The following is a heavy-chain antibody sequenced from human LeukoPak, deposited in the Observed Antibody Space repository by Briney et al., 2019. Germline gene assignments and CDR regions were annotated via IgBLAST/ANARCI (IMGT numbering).Heavy chain of an antibody. CDR2: INHSGST. CDR1: GGSFSGYY. CDR3: ARWVVPAAIDY. Sequence: SETLSLTXAVYGGSFSGYYWSWIRQTPGKGLEWIGEINHSGSTNYNPSLKSRVTISVDTSKNQFSLKLSSVTAADTAVYYCARWVVPAAIDYWGQGTLVTVSS. J-gene: IGHJ4*02. V-gene: IGHV4-34*01. D-gene: IGHD2-2*02.